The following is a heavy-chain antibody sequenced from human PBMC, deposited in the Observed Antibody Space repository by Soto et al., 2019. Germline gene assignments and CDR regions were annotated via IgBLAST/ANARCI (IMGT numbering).Heavy chain of an antibody. D-gene: IGHD2-8*01. CDR3: ARGLYYLLPVDTQYGPVGAFDI. CDR1: GGSISSGGYY. V-gene: IGHV4-31*03. Sequence: QVQLQESGPGLVKPSQTLSLTCTVSGGSISSGGYYWSWIRQHPGKGLEWIGYIYYSGSTYYNPSLKSRVTISVDTSKXQXSXKXXSVTAADTAVYYCARGLYYLLPVDTQYGPVGAFDIWGQGTMVTVSS. CDR2: IYYSGST. J-gene: IGHJ3*02.